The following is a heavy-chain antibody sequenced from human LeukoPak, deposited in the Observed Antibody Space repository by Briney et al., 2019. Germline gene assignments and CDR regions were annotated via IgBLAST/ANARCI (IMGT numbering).Heavy chain of an antibody. J-gene: IGHJ3*01. CDR1: GFTSSSYW. V-gene: IGHV3-74*01. CDR2: INSDGSST. Sequence: GGSLRLSCAASGFTSSSYWMHWVRQAPGKGLVWVSRINSDGSSTSYADSVKGRFTISRDNAKNTLYLQMNSLRAEDTAIYYCARELPGEAFDVWGQGTMVTVSS. D-gene: IGHD7-27*01. CDR3: ARELPGEAFDV.